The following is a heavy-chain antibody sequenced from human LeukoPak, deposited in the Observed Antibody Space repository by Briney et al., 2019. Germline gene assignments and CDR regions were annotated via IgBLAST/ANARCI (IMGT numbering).Heavy chain of an antibody. J-gene: IGHJ4*02. CDR1: GFTFSSYN. CDR3: VRDDILTGYPTPFDY. Sequence: HPGGSLRLSCVVSGFTFSSYNFSWVRQAPGKGLEWVSYISSSGSTIYYADSVKGRFTISRDNAKNSLYLQMNSLRAEDTAVYYCVRDDILTGYPTPFDYWGQGTLVTVSS. D-gene: IGHD3-9*01. CDR2: ISSSGSTI. V-gene: IGHV3-48*03.